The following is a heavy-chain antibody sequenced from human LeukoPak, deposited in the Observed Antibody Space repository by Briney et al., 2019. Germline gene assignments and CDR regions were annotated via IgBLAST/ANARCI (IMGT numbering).Heavy chain of an antibody. Sequence: GGSLRLSCAASGFTFSSYSMNWVRQAPGMGLEWLSYISASRDITYYADSVKGRFTISRDNSQSTLYLQMNSLSAEDTAVYYCAKGHSGSYSPLFHYWGQGTLVTVSS. CDR3: AKGHSGSYSPLFHY. D-gene: IGHD3-10*01. V-gene: IGHV3-48*01. CDR2: ISASRDIT. CDR1: GFTFSSYS. J-gene: IGHJ4*02.